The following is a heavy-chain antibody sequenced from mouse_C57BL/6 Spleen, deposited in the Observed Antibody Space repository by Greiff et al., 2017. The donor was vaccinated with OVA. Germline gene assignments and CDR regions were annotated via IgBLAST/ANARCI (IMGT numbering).Heavy chain of an antibody. CDR3: ARQGDYGSNWFAY. CDR2: ISSGGSYT. Sequence: VHLVESGGDLVKPGGSLKLSCAASGFTFSSYGMSWVRQTPDKRLEWVATISSGGSYTYYPDSVKGRFTISRDNAKNTLYLQMSSLKSEDTAMYYCARQGDYGSNWFAYWGQGTLVTVSA. J-gene: IGHJ3*01. V-gene: IGHV5-6*01. CDR1: GFTFSSYG. D-gene: IGHD1-1*01.